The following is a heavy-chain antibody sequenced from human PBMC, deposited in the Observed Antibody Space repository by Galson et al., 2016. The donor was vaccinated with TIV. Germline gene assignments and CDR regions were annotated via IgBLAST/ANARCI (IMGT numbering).Heavy chain of an antibody. J-gene: IGHJ6*02. D-gene: IGHD1-14*01. CDR2: IYYSGNTNY. CDR1: GGSISSYH. CDR3: ARGRLVPRRTDYYYAMAV. Sequence: ETLSLTCSVSGGSISSYHWSWIRQPPGKGLEWIGYIYYSGNTNYNYNPSLESRVTMSVDTSKNQFSLKLNSVTAADTAVYYCARGRLVPRRTDYYYAMAVWGQGTTVIVSS. V-gene: IGHV4-59*12.